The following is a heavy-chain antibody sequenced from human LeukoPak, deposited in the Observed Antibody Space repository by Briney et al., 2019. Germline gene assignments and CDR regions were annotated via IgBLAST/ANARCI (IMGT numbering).Heavy chain of an antibody. Sequence: PSETLSLTCTVSGGSISSYYWSWIRQPPGKGLEWIGYIYYSGSTNYNPSLKSRVTISVDTSKNQFSLKLSSVTAADTAVYYCARRSWGAGAFDIWGQGTMVTVSS. CDR2: IYYSGST. CDR1: GGSISSYY. D-gene: IGHD1-26*01. CDR3: ARRSWGAGAFDI. J-gene: IGHJ3*02. V-gene: IGHV4-59*08.